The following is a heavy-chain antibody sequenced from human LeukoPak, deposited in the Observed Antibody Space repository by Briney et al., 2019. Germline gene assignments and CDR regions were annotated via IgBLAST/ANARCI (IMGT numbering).Heavy chain of an antibody. V-gene: IGHV1-24*01. D-gene: IGHD6-13*01. J-gene: IGHJ6*02. Sequence: ASVKVSCKVSGYTLTELSMHWVRQAPGKGLGWMGGFDPEDGETIYAQKFQGRVTMTEDTSTDTAYMELSSLRSEDTAVYYCATEQHGAAAGYYYYGMDVWGQGTTVTVSS. CDR3: ATEQHGAAAGYYYYGMDV. CDR2: FDPEDGET. CDR1: GYTLTELS.